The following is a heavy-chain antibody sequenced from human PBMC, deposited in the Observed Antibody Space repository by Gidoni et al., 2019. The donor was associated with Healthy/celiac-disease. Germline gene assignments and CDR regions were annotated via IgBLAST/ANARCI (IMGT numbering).Heavy chain of an antibody. J-gene: IGHJ6*02. Sequence: QVQLVQSGAEVKKPGSSLTVSCKASGCTFSTYGISWVRKAPGPGLEWVGGIVPVFGTGDYAQKFQGRVTITADESTSTAYMELSNLRSEDTAVYYCARKGERWDVLEKFYFGVDVWGQGTTVTGSS. D-gene: IGHD3-10*01. CDR1: GCTFSTYG. CDR2: IVPVFGTG. CDR3: ARKGERWDVLEKFYFGVDV. V-gene: IGHV1-69*01.